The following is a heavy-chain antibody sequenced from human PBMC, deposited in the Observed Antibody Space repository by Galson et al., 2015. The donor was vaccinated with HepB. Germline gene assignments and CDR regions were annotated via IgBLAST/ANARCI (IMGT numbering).Heavy chain of an antibody. CDR2: ISGSGGST. J-gene: IGHJ4*02. V-gene: IGHV3-23*01. D-gene: IGHD2-2*01. Sequence: SLRLSCAASGFTFSSYAMSWVRQAPGKGLEWVSAISGSGGSTYYADSVKGRFTISRDNSKNTLYLQMNSLRAEDTAVYYCAKDLPIGVPPGYCSSTSCYGYFDYWGQGTLVTVSS. CDR1: GFTFSSYA. CDR3: AKDLPIGVPPGYCSSTSCYGYFDY.